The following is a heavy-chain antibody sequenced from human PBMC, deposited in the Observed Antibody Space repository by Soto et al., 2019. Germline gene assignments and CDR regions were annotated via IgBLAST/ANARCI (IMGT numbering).Heavy chain of an antibody. CDR2: IYPGDSDT. V-gene: IGHV5-51*01. D-gene: IGHD2-15*01. Sequence: GESLKISCKASGYGFTNYWIGWVRQMPGKGLELMGIIYPGDSDTRYSPSFQGQVTISADKSISTTYLQWSSLKASDTAMYYCARHGKTMKKLIDYWGQGTLVTVSS. CDR1: GYGFTNYW. CDR3: ARHGKTMKKLIDY. J-gene: IGHJ4*02.